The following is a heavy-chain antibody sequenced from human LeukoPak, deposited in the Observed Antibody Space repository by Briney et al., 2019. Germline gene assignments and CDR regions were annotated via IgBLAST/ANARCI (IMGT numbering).Heavy chain of an antibody. CDR2: ISWNSGSI. CDR3: ASGTSYGT. V-gene: IGHV3-9*01. Sequence: GGSLRLSCAASGFTFDDYAMHWVRQAPGKGLEWVSGISWNSGSIGYADSVKGRFTTSRDNAKNSLYLQMNSLRAEDTAVYYCASGTSYGTWGQGTLVTVSS. CDR1: GFTFDDYA. D-gene: IGHD1-1*01. J-gene: IGHJ5*02.